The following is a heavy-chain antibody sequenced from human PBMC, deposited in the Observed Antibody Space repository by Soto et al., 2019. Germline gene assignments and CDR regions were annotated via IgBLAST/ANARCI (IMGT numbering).Heavy chain of an antibody. Sequence: QVQLVQSGAEVKKPGASVKVSCKASGYSFTSYDINWVRQATGQGLEWMGWMNPNRGNTGYAQKFQGRVTMTMNTSIRTAYMELSSLRSEDTAVYYCARAKDLLVRNDYWGQGTLVTVSS. J-gene: IGHJ4*02. CDR2: MNPNRGNT. CDR3: ARAKDLLVRNDY. V-gene: IGHV1-8*01. D-gene: IGHD3-10*02. CDR1: GYSFTSYD.